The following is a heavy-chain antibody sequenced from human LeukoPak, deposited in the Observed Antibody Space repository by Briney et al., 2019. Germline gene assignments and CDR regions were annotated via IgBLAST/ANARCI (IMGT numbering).Heavy chain of an antibody. D-gene: IGHD4-23*01. CDR2: VYHRGTT. J-gene: IGHJ3*02. Sequence: SGTLSLTCAVSGASINSTNWWSWVRQPPGKGLEWIGEVYHRGTTNYNPSLKSRVTISVDKSKNHFSLNLTSVTAADTAVYYCARDLHGGNSRDAFDIWGQGTMVTVSS. V-gene: IGHV4-4*02. CDR3: ARDLHGGNSRDAFDI. CDR1: GASINSTNW.